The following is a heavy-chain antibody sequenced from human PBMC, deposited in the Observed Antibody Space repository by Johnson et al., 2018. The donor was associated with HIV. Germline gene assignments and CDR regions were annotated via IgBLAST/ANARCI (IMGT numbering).Heavy chain of an antibody. Sequence: QVQLVESGGGVVQPGRSLRLSCAASGFTFSSYAMHWVRQAPGKGLEWVAVISYDGSNKYYADSVKARFTISRDNSKNTLYLQMNSLRAEDTAVYYCARRGRRADDAFDIWGQGTMVTVSS. CDR3: ARRGRRADDAFDI. CDR1: GFTFSSYA. CDR2: ISYDGSNK. D-gene: IGHD3-16*01. V-gene: IGHV3-30*04. J-gene: IGHJ3*02.